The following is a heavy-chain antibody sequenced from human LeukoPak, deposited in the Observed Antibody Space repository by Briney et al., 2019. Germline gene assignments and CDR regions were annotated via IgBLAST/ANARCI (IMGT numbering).Heavy chain of an antibody. V-gene: IGHV1-2*02. Sequence: ASVKVSCKSSGFTFTDEYIHWVRQAPGQGLEWMGWINPYSGAINYAQKFQGRVTLARDTSISTAYMELSRLTSGDTAVYYCARDPKSQLLLDYWGQGTLVTVSS. CDR3: ARDPKSQLLLDY. CDR2: INPYSGAI. CDR1: GFTFTDEY. D-gene: IGHD2-2*01. J-gene: IGHJ4*02.